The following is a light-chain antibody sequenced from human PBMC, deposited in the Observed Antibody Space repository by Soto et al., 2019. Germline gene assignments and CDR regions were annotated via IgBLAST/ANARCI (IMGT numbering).Light chain of an antibody. CDR3: QQRYSWSLT. CDR2: DAS. J-gene: IGKJ4*01. Sequence: IGLSQSPATLSLSPGERATLSCRASQSVGSYLGWYQQKPGQAPRLLIYDASNRATGLPARFSGSGSATDFTLTISSLEPEDFAVYYCQQRYSWSLTFGGGTKVDIK. V-gene: IGKV3-11*01. CDR1: QSVGSY.